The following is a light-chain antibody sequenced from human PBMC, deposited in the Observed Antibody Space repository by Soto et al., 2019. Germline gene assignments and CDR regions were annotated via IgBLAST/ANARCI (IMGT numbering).Light chain of an antibody. Sequence: IVLTQSPGTLSLSPGERATLSWRASQSVSNNYLAWYQQQPGQAPRLLIYGASNRATGIPDRLSGSGSGTDFTLTISRMEPEDFAVYYCQQYGSSGTFGQGTKVDIK. CDR1: QSVSNNY. V-gene: IGKV3-20*01. CDR2: GAS. J-gene: IGKJ1*01. CDR3: QQYGSSGT.